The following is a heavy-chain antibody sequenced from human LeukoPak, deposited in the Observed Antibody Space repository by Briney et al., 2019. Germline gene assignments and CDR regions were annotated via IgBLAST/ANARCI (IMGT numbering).Heavy chain of an antibody. V-gene: IGHV4-59*03. CDR2: IYYTGVT. CDR3: ATSGATTVTTWGGSWLDP. Sequence: SETLSLTCTVSGGSIRSYYWSWIRQPPGKGLEWIGYIYYTGVTNYSPSLKSRVTISADTSKNQFSLNLSSVTAADTAVYYCATSGATTVTTWGGSWLDPWGQGTLVTVSS. D-gene: IGHD4-17*01. J-gene: IGHJ5*02. CDR1: GGSIRSYY.